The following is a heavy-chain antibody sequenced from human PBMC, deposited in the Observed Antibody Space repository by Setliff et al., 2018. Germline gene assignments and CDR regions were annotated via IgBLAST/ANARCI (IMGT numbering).Heavy chain of an antibody. CDR3: GRAGVAAADRKGLLDH. Sequence: EASVKVSCKATGYTLSRHYMHWVRQAPGQGLEWMGIINPGGGSASIVEKFQGRVTMTSDTSTSTVYLDLSGLTSEDTAVYYCGRAGVAAADRKGLLDHWGQGTLVTVSS. J-gene: IGHJ4*02. CDR2: INPGGGSA. D-gene: IGHD6-13*01. V-gene: IGHV1-46*01. CDR1: GYTLSRHY.